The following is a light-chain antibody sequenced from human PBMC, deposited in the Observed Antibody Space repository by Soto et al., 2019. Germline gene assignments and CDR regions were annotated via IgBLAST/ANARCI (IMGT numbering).Light chain of an antibody. CDR1: QRISSY. Sequence: EIVLTQSPATLSLSPGERATLSCRASQRISSYLAWYQQKPGQAPRLLIYDASNRAAGIPARFSGSGSGTDFTLTISSLDPEDFAVYYCQQRSNWPLTFGGGNKVDIK. CDR3: QQRSNWPLT. J-gene: IGKJ4*01. CDR2: DAS. V-gene: IGKV3-11*01.